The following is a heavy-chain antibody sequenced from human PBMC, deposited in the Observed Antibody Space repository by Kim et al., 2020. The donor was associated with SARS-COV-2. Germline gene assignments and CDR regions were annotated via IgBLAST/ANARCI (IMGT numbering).Heavy chain of an antibody. CDR1: GFSFSTYA. CDR2: ISSASNII. V-gene: IGHV3-48*02. Sequence: GGSLRLSCAASGFSFSTYAMNWVRQAPGKGPEWISYISSASNIIYYADSVKGRFTVSRDNAKESLYLQMNSLRDEDTALYYCAAVGTATPGDWYFDLWGR. D-gene: IGHD1-26*01. CDR3: AAVGTATPGDWYFDL. J-gene: IGHJ2*01.